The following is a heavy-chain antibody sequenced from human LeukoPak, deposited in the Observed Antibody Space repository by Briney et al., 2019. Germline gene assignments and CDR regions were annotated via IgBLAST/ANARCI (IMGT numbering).Heavy chain of an antibody. J-gene: IGHJ3*02. Sequence: LAGGSLRLSCAASGFTFSSYAMHWVRQAPGKGLEWVAVISYDGSNKYYADSVKGRFTISRDNAKNTLYLQMNSLRAEDTAVYYCAREVLDAFDIWGQGTMVTVSS. CDR2: ISYDGSNK. CDR3: AREVLDAFDI. CDR1: GFTFSSYA. V-gene: IGHV3-30*04. D-gene: IGHD2/OR15-2a*01.